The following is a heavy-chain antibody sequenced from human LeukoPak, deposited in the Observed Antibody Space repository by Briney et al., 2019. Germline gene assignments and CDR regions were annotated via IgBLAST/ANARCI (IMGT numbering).Heavy chain of an antibody. V-gene: IGHV4-39*01. Sequence: SETLALSCSVSGGSIGSSSYYWGWIRQPPGRGPEWIGSIYFSGSTYYNSSLRSRISISIDRSKNQFSLKLSSVTVPDTAVYYCARQGGLEWFGEFGAFDYWGQGTAVTVSS. D-gene: IGHD3-10*01. J-gene: IGHJ3*01. CDR3: ARQGGLEWFGEFGAFDY. CDR1: GGSIGSSSYY. CDR2: IYFSGST.